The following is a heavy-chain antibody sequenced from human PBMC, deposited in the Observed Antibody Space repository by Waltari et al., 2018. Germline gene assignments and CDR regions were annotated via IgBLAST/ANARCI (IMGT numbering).Heavy chain of an antibody. Sequence: EVQLVESGGGLVQPGGSLRLSCAASGFTFSSYEMNWVRQAPGKGLEWVANIKQDGSEKYYVDSVKGRFTISRDNAKNSLYLQMNSLRAEDTAVYYCARDLTYYDYVWGSYRYYGMDVWGQGTTVTVSS. CDR2: IKQDGSEK. CDR3: ARDLTYYDYVWGSYRYYGMDV. D-gene: IGHD3-16*02. J-gene: IGHJ6*02. CDR1: GFTFSSYE. V-gene: IGHV3-7*01.